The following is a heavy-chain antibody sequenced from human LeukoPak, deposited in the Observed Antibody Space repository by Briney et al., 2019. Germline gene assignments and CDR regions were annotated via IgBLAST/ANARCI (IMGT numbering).Heavy chain of an antibody. CDR2: ISWNSGSI. D-gene: IGHD4-17*01. V-gene: IGHV3-9*01. CDR1: GFTFDDYA. Sequence: PGRSLRLSCAASGFTFDDYAMHWVRHAPGKGLEWVSGISWNSGSIGYADSVKGRFTISRDNAKNSLYLQMNSLRAEDTALYYCAKDRATVTTGFDYWGQGTLVTVSS. J-gene: IGHJ4*02. CDR3: AKDRATVTTGFDY.